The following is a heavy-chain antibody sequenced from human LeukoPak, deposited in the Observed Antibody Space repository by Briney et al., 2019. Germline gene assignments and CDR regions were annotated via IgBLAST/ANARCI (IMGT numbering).Heavy chain of an antibody. CDR3: ARDWYSSSSYGMDV. CDR1: GFTVSSNY. J-gene: IGHJ6*02. CDR2: SYSGGST. D-gene: IGHD6-13*01. V-gene: IGHV3-66*01. Sequence: GGSLRLSCAASGFTVSSNYMSWVRQAPGQGLEWVSVSYSGGSTYYADSVKGRFTISRDNAKNTLYLQMNSRRAEDTAVYYCARDWYSSSSYGMDVWGQGTTVTVSS.